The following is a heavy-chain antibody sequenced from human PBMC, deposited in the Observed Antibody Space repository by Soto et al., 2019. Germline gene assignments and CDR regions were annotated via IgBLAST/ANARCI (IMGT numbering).Heavy chain of an antibody. CDR1: GYTLTGYY. J-gene: IGHJ5*02. CDR3: AKGRRSIATIHSWFDP. CDR2: INPNSVGT. Sequence: QVQLVQAGAEVKKTGASVEVYCKASGYTLTGYYMHWVRQAPGQGLEWMGWINPNSVGTNYARKFQGWATMNSDTSISTAYMELSRLRTHDTAVYYCAKGRRSIATIHSWFDPSVQETLVTVS. V-gene: IGHV1-2*04. D-gene: IGHD1-1*01.